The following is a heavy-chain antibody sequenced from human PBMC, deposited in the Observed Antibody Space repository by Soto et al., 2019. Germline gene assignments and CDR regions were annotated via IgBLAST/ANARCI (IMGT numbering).Heavy chain of an antibody. V-gene: IGHV3-73*01. CDR3: TRLTPARTIYYYYYMDV. CDR1: GFTFSGSA. CDR2: IRSKANSYAT. J-gene: IGHJ6*03. D-gene: IGHD1-7*01. Sequence: GGSLRLSCAASGFTFSGSAMHWVRQASGKGLEWVGRIRSKANSYATAYAASVKGRFTISRDDSKNTAYLQMNSLKTEDTAVYYCTRLTPARTIYYYYYMDVWGKGTTVTVSS.